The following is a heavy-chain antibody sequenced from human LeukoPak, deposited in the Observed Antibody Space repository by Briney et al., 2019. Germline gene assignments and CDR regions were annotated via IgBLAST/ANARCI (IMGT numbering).Heavy chain of an antibody. CDR3: ARESWEAAAYRPFDY. CDR2: IYYSGST. Sequence: PSETLSLTCTVSGGSISSYYWSWIRQPPGKGLEWIGYIYYSGSTNYNPSLKSRVTISVDTSKNQFSLKLSSVTAADTAVYYCARESWEAAAYRPFDYWGQGTLVTDSS. D-gene: IGHD6-13*01. CDR1: GGSISSYY. V-gene: IGHV4-59*01. J-gene: IGHJ4*02.